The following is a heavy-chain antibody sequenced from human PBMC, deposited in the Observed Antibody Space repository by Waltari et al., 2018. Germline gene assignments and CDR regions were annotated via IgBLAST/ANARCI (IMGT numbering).Heavy chain of an antibody. CDR2: INPNRGCT. CDR1: GYTFTGYY. Sequence: QVQLVQSGAEVKKPGASVKVSCKASGYTFTGYYMHWVPQAPGQALEWRGLINPNRGCTNYAQKFQCRVTMTRDTAISTAYMELSRLRSDDTAVDYCARRIVGATDYWGQGTLVIVSS. CDR3: ARRIVGATDY. J-gene: IGHJ4*02. V-gene: IGHV1-2*06. D-gene: IGHD1-26*01.